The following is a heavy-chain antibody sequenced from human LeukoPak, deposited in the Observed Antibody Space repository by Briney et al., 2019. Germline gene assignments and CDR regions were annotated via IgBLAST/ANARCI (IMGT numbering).Heavy chain of an antibody. J-gene: IGHJ4*02. D-gene: IGHD5-24*01. CDR2: ISGSDRST. V-gene: IGHV3-23*01. Sequence: GGSLRLSCAASGFTFSTYAMSWVRQAPGKGLEWVSGISGSDRSTYYADSVKGRFTISRDNSKNTVYLQMNSLRAEDTAIYYCAKARAKMATSYFDYWGQGTLVTVSS. CDR1: GFTFSTYA. CDR3: AKARAKMATSYFDY.